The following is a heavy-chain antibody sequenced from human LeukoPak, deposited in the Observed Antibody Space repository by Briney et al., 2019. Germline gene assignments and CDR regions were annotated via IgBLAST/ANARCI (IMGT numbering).Heavy chain of an antibody. D-gene: IGHD5-12*01. V-gene: IGHV4-34*01. J-gene: IGHJ6*03. CDR1: GGSFSGYY. CDR3: AREGGYDLYYYYMDV. CDR2: INHSGST. Sequence: SETLSLTCAVYGGSFSGYYWSWIRQPPGKGLEWIGEINHSGSTNYNPSLKSRVTISVDTSENQFSLKLSSVTAADTAVYYCAREGGYDLYYYYMDVWGKGTTVTVSS.